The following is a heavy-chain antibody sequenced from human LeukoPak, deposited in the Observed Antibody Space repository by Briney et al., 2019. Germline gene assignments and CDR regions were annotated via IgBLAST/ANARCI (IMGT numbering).Heavy chain of an antibody. CDR3: ARDHVGWGANWFDP. J-gene: IGHJ5*02. CDR1: GFTFRTYE. V-gene: IGHV3-48*03. Sequence: PGGSLRLSCAASGFTFRTYEMNWVRQAPGKGLEWISYISSSGSTKYYADSVKGRFTISRDNAKNSLYLQMNSLRAEDTAVFYCARDHVGWGANWFDPWGQGTLVTVSS. CDR2: ISSSGSTK. D-gene: IGHD1-26*01.